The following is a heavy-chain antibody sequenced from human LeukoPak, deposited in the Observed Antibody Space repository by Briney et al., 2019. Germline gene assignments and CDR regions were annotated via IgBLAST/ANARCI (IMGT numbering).Heavy chain of an antibody. CDR3: ARMDSSGYSNWFDP. D-gene: IGHD3-22*01. Sequence: PSETLSLTCTVSAYSISTGYYWGWIRQPPGKGLEWIGSIYHSGSTYYNPSLKSRVTISVDTSKNQFSLKLSSVTAADTAVYFCARMDSSGYSNWFDPWGQGTLVTVSS. V-gene: IGHV4-38-2*02. CDR2: IYHSGST. J-gene: IGHJ5*02. CDR1: AYSISTGYY.